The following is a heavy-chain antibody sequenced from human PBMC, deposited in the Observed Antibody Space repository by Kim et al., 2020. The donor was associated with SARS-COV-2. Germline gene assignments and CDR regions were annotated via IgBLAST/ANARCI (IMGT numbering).Heavy chain of an antibody. V-gene: IGHV2-5*02. D-gene: IGHD3-22*01. CDR1: GFSLSTTGVG. CDR3: AQEGTYCDRSGYYLGY. CDR2: IYWDDDK. Sequence: SGPTLVNPTQTLTLTCTFSGFSLSTTGVGVGWVRQPPGKALEWLALIYWDDDKRYSPSLKSRLTITKDTSKNKVVLTMTNMAPVDTGTYYCAQEGTYCDRSGYYLGYWGQGTLVTVSS. J-gene: IGHJ4*02.